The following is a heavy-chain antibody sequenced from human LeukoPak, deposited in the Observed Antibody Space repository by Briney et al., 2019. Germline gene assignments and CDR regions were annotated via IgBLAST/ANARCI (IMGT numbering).Heavy chain of an antibody. J-gene: IGHJ4*02. CDR1: GGSISSYY. CDR2: IYYSGST. V-gene: IGHV4-59*12. CDR3: AGEGHYYDSTGYYYGGEDY. Sequence: SETLSLTCTVSGGSISSYYWSWIRQPPGKGQEWLGYIYYSGSTNYNPSLKSRVTISVDTSKNQFSLKLSSVTAADAAVYYCAGEGHYYDSTGYYYGGEDYWGQGTLVTVSS. D-gene: IGHD3-22*01.